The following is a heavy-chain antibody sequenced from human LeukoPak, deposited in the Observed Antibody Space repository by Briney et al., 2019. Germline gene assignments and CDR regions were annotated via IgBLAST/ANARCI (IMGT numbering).Heavy chain of an antibody. CDR1: GYTFTSYG. Sequence: ASVKVSCKASGYTFTSYGINWVRQATGQGLEWMGWMNPNSGNTGYAQKFQGRVTMTRNTSISTAYMELSSLRSEDTAVYYCARGHFVPGSYYVRPHYYYYMDVWGKGTTVTISS. D-gene: IGHD1-26*01. CDR3: ARGHFVPGSYYVRPHYYYYMDV. V-gene: IGHV1-8*01. CDR2: MNPNSGNT. J-gene: IGHJ6*03.